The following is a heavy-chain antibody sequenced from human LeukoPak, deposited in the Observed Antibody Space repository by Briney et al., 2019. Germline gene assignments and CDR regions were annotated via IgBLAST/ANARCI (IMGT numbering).Heavy chain of an antibody. V-gene: IGHV3-30*18. D-gene: IGHD4-11*01. CDR3: ANDYSNYYSYGMDV. J-gene: IGHJ6*02. CDR1: GFTFSSYG. CDR2: ISYDGSNR. Sequence: GGSLRLSCVASGFTFSSYGMHWVRQAPGKGLEWVAVISYDGSNRDYADSLKGRFTISGDNSKNTLYLQMNSLRAEDTAVYYCANDYSNYYSYGMDVWGQGTTVTVSS.